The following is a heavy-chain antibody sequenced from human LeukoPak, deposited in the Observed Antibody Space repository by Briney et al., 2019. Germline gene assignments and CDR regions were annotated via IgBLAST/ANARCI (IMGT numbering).Heavy chain of an antibody. V-gene: IGHV1-69*04. CDR2: IIPIFGIA. Sequence: SVKVSCKASGGTFSSYAISWVRQAPGQGLEWMGRIIPIFGIANYAQKFQGRVTITADKSTSTAYMELSSLRSEDTAVYYCARASSAEQLVPAWGQGTLVTVSS. J-gene: IGHJ5*02. CDR3: ARASSAEQLVPA. D-gene: IGHD6-6*01. CDR1: GGTFSSYA.